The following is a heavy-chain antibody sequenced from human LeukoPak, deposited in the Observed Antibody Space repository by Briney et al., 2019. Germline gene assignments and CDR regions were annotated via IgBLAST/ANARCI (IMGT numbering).Heavy chain of an antibody. J-gene: IGHJ6*02. D-gene: IGHD3-10*01. V-gene: IGHV4-39*01. Sequence: SETLSLTCTVSGGAISSSSYYWGSIRQPPGKGLEWIGSIYYSGTTYYNPSLKSRVTISVDTSKNQFSLKLNSVTAADTAVYYCARHHSLGSGNYNVWGQGTTVTVSS. CDR1: GGAISSSSYY. CDR2: IYYSGTT. CDR3: ARHHSLGSGNYNV.